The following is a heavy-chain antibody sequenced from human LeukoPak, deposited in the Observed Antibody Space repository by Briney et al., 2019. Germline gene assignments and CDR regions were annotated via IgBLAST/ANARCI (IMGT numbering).Heavy chain of an antibody. CDR2: INPNSGGT. CDR1: GYTFTGYY. Sequence: ASVKVSCKASGYTFTGYYMHWVRQAPRQGLEWMGWINPNSGGTNYAQKFQGRVTMTRDTSIGTAYMELSRLRSDDTAVYYCARGIVIVPAALANYYYMDVWGKGTTVTVSS. D-gene: IGHD2-2*01. J-gene: IGHJ6*03. V-gene: IGHV1-2*02. CDR3: ARGIVIVPAALANYYYMDV.